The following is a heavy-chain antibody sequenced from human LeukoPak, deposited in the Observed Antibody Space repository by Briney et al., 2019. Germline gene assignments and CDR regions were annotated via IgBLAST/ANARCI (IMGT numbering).Heavy chain of an antibody. J-gene: IGHJ4*02. CDR1: GFTFSGYS. CDR3: ARDKTSGFKNDFDS. V-gene: IGHV3-48*01. Sequence: GGSLRLSCAASGFTFSGYSMNWVRQALGKGLEWLSFIGGTGSTMYYADSVKGRFTISRDNAKSSLYLQMDSLRVEDTALYYCARDKTSGFKNDFDSWGQGTLVTVSP. CDR2: IGGTGSTM. D-gene: IGHD6-19*01.